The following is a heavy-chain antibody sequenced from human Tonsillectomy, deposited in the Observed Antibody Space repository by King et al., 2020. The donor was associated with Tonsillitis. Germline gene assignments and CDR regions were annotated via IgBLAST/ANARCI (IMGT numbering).Heavy chain of an antibody. CDR3: ARHRPESFYYYMDV. Sequence: QLQESGPGLVKPSETLSLTCTVSGGSISSYYWSWIRQPPGKGLEWIGNIYYSGSTNYNPSLKSRVTISVDTSKNQFSLKLSSVTAADTAVYYCARHRPESFYYYMDVWDKGTTVTVSS. CDR2: IYYSGST. CDR1: GGSISSYY. V-gene: IGHV4-59*08. D-gene: IGHD6-6*01. J-gene: IGHJ6*03.